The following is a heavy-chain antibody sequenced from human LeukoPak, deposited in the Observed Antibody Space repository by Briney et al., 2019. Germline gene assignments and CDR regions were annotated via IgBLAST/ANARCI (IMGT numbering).Heavy chain of an antibody. CDR3: ARTYYYDSSGYHPFDP. D-gene: IGHD3-22*01. CDR1: GGSISSYY. J-gene: IGHJ5*02. V-gene: IGHV4-59*01. CDR2: IYYSGST. Sequence: SETLSLTWTVSGGSISSYYWSWIRQPPGKGLEWIGYIYYSGSTNYNPSLKSRVTISVDTSKNQFSLKLSSVTAADTAVYYCARTYYYDSSGYHPFDPWGQGTLVTVSS.